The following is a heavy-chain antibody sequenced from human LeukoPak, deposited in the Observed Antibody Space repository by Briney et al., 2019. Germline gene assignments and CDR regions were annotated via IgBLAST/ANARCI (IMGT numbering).Heavy chain of an antibody. CDR3: ANGSSGYYFYFQH. Sequence: SGTLSLTCAVSGGSISSSNWWSWVRQPPGKGLEWIGEIYHSGSTNYNPSLKSRVTISVDKSKNQFSLKLSSVTAADTAVYYCANGSSGYYFYFQHWGQGTLVTVSS. V-gene: IGHV4-4*02. CDR2: IYHSGST. D-gene: IGHD3-22*01. CDR1: GGSISSSNW. J-gene: IGHJ1*01.